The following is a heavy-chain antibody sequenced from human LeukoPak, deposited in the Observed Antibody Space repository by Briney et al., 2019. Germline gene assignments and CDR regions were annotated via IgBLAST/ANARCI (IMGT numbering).Heavy chain of an antibody. Sequence: GGSLRLSCAASGFTFSSYSMNWVRQAPGKGLEWVSSISSSSSYIYYADPVKGRFTISRDNAKNSLYLQMNSLRAEDTAVYYCARIRAEYSSSYYFDYWGQGTLVTVSS. CDR1: GFTFSSYS. J-gene: IGHJ4*02. CDR2: ISSSSSYI. CDR3: ARIRAEYSSSYYFDY. D-gene: IGHD6-6*01. V-gene: IGHV3-21*01.